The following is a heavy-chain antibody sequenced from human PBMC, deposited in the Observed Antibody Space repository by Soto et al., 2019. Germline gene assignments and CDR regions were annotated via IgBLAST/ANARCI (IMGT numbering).Heavy chain of an antibody. CDR3: ARGRRGYSGAQDAFDI. D-gene: IGHD5-12*01. V-gene: IGHV1-69*13. CDR2: IIPIFGTA. CDR1: GYTFTSYY. Sequence: SLKVSCKASGYTFTSYYMHWVRQAPGQGLEWMGGIIPIFGTANYAQKFQGRVTITADESTSTAYMELSSLRSEDTAVYYCARGRRGYSGAQDAFDIWGQGTMVTVSS. J-gene: IGHJ3*02.